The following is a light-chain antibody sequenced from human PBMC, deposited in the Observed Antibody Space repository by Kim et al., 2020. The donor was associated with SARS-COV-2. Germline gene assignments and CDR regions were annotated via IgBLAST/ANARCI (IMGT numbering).Light chain of an antibody. Sequence: GQSITISCTGTSSDVGGYNYVSWYQQHPGKAPKLMIYDVSKRPSGVSNRFSGSKCGNTASLTISGLQAEDEADYYCSSYTSSSTFVFGTGTKVTVL. J-gene: IGLJ1*01. V-gene: IGLV2-14*04. CDR3: SSYTSSSTFV. CDR1: SSDVGGYNY. CDR2: DVS.